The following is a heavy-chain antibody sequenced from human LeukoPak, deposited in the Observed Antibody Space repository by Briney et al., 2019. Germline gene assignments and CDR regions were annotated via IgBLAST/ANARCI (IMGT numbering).Heavy chain of an antibody. Sequence: ASVKVSCKASGYIFTAYSMHWVRQAPGQGLEWMGWINPNSGPTYAQKIQGRVTMTRDTSISTAYMELSRLTSDDTAVYYCAKNYHYAMEVWGQGTTVTVSS. CDR2: INPNSGP. CDR1: GYIFTAYS. CDR3: AKNYHYAMEV. J-gene: IGHJ6*02. V-gene: IGHV1-2*02.